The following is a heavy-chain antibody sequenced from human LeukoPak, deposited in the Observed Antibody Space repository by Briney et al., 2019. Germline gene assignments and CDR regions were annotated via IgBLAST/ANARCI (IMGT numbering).Heavy chain of an antibody. J-gene: IGHJ4*02. CDR3: ASSRGIAVAGTEGFDY. D-gene: IGHD6-19*01. V-gene: IGHV5-51*01. CDR1: GYSFTSYW. CDR2: IYPGDSDT. Sequence: GESLKISCKGSGYSFTSYWIGWARQMPGKGLEWMGIIYPGDSDTRYSPSFQGQVTISADKSISTAYLQWSSLKASDTAMYYCASSRGIAVAGTEGFDYWGQGTLVTVSS.